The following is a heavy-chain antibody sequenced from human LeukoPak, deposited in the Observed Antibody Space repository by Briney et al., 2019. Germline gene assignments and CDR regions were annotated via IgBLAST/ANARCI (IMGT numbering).Heavy chain of an antibody. J-gene: IGHJ6*02. V-gene: IGHV1-8*01. Sequence: ASVKVSCKASGYTFASYDINWVRQATGQGLEWMGWMNPNSGNTGYAQKFQGRVTTTRNTSISTAYMELSSLRSEDTAVYYCARSREYSSSWYSGYYYYGMDVWGQGTTVTVSS. CDR3: ARSREYSSSWYSGYYYYGMDV. CDR1: GYTFASYD. CDR2: MNPNSGNT. D-gene: IGHD6-13*01.